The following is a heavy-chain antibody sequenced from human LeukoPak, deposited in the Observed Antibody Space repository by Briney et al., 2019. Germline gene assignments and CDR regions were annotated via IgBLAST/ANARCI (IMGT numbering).Heavy chain of an antibody. CDR3: ARDIAAAAPLDY. J-gene: IGHJ4*02. CDR1: GGTFSSYA. Sequence: SVKVSCKASGGTFSSYAISWVRQVPGQGLEWMGGIIPIFGTANYAQKFQGRVTITADESTSTAYMELSSLRSEDTAVYYCARDIAAAAPLDYWGQGTLVTVSS. CDR2: IIPIFGTA. V-gene: IGHV1-69*13. D-gene: IGHD6-13*01.